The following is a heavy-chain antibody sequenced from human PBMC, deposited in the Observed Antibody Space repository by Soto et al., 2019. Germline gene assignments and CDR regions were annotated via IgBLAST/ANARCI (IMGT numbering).Heavy chain of an antibody. CDR1: GGTFSSYA. Sequence: GASVKVSCKASGGTFSSYAISWVRQAPGQGLEWMGGIIPIFGTANYAQKFQGRVTMIADESTNTAYMELSSLRSEDTAVYYCARGYEKAYYFDYWGPGTLVTVSS. CDR3: ARGYEKAYYFDY. D-gene: IGHD5-12*01. V-gene: IGHV1-69*13. J-gene: IGHJ4*02. CDR2: IIPIFGTA.